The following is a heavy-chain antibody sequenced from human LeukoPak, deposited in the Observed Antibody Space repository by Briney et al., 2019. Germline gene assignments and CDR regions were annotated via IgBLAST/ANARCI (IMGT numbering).Heavy chain of an antibody. CDR2: IYYSGST. V-gene: IGHV4-39*01. CDR1: GGSISSSSYY. Sequence: SETLSLTCTVSGGSISSSSYYWNWIRQPPGKGLEWIRSIYYSGSTYYNPSLKSRVTISVDTSKNQFSLKLSSVTAADTAVYYCARGRLAHNWFDPWGQGTLVTVSS. CDR3: ARGRLAHNWFDP. D-gene: IGHD1-26*01. J-gene: IGHJ5*02.